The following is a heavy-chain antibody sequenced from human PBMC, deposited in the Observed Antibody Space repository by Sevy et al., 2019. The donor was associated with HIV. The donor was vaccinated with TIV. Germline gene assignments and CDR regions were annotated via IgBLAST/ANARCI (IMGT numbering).Heavy chain of an antibody. J-gene: IGHJ4*02. V-gene: IGHV3-30*18. Sequence: GGSLRLSCAASGFTFRSYGMHWVRQAPGKGLEWVAVISYDGSNKYYADSVKGRFTISRDNSKNTLYLQMNSLGAEDTAVYYCAKDRGSSWARFDYWGQGTLVTVSS. CDR2: ISYDGSNK. CDR1: GFTFRSYG. D-gene: IGHD6-13*01. CDR3: AKDRGSSWARFDY.